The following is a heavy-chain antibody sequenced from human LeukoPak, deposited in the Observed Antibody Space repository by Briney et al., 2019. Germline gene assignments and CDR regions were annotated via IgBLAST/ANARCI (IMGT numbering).Heavy chain of an antibody. J-gene: IGHJ4*02. CDR1: GFTFSSYS. CDR3: ARAQPVATIFPSSDYYFDY. V-gene: IGHV3-48*01. Sequence: TGGSLRLSCAASGFTFSSYSMNWVRQAPGKGLEWVSYISSSSSTIYYADSVKGRFTISRDNAKNSLYLQMNSLRAEDTAVYYCARAQPVATIFPSSDYYFDYWGQGTLVTVSS. CDR2: ISSSSSTI. D-gene: IGHD5-12*01.